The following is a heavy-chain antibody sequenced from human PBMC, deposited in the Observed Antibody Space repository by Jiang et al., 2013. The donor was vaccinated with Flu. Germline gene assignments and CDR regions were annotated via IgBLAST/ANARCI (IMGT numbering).Heavy chain of an antibody. J-gene: IGHJ4*02. CDR2: ISGTGGGT. Sequence: LVQAWGVPETLLCQASGFTFSSYAMTWVRQAPGKGLEWVSGISGTGGGTYYAESVKGRFTISRDNSRDTLYLQMNSLRVEDTAVYYCAKNYGGNRPLNFDFWGQGTLVTVSS. CDR3: AKNYGGNRPLNFDF. CDR1: GFTFSSYA. V-gene: IGHV3-23*01. D-gene: IGHD4-23*01.